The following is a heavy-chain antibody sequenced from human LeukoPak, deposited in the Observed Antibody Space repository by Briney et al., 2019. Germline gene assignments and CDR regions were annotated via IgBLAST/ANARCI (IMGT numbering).Heavy chain of an antibody. CDR1: GYHFTNYW. V-gene: IGHV5-51*01. J-gene: IGHJ4*02. D-gene: IGHD1-1*01. CDR3: ARRGQLWSLDY. Sequence: GESLQISCKGSGYHFTNYWIGWVRQMPGKGLEWMGIIYPGDSETRYNASFQGQVTISADKSVSTAYLQWNSLKASDTAMYYCARRGQLWSLDYWGQGTLVTVSS. CDR2: IYPGDSET.